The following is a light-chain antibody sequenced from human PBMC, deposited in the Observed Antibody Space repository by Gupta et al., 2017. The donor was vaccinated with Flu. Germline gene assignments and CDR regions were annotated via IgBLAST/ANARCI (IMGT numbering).Light chain of an antibody. J-gene: IGLJ1*01. CDR3: QAWDTSTYYV. CDR1: NLGDKY. Sequence: SYDLPQPPSVSESPRQTASITCSGDNLGDKYVCWYQQKPAQSPVLVIYQDNKRPAGIPERFSGSNSGNTATLTISGTQDMDAADYYCQAWDTSTYYVFGTGTKVTVL. V-gene: IGLV3-1*01. CDR2: QDN.